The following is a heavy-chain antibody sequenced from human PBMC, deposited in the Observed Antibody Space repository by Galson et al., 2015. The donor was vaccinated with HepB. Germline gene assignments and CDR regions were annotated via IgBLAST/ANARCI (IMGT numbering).Heavy chain of an antibody. CDR1: GFTFSRYA. J-gene: IGHJ4*02. Sequence: SLRLSCAASGFTFSRYATHWVRQAPGEGLEWVAVIWYDGSNKYFADSVKGRFTISRDNSKNTLSLQMDSLRPEDTAVYYCARDDYADNVVMFDYWCQGIQVTVSS. CDR2: IWYDGSNK. CDR3: ARDDYADNVVMFDY. V-gene: IGHV3-33*01. D-gene: IGHD4-17*01.